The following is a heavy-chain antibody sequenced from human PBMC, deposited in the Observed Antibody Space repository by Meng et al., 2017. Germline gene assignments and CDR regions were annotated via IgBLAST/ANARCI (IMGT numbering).Heavy chain of an antibody. J-gene: IGHJ5*02. Sequence: QVPLGESGGGLVQPGRSLGLSCAASGFPFSSYAMHWVRQAPGKGLGWVAVISYDGSNKYYADSVKDRFTISRDNAKNSLYLQMNSLRAEDTAVYYCASIKVDPWGQGTLVTVSS. CDR3: ASIKVDP. CDR1: GFPFSSYA. V-gene: IGHV3-30*07. CDR2: ISYDGSNK. D-gene: IGHD1-14*01.